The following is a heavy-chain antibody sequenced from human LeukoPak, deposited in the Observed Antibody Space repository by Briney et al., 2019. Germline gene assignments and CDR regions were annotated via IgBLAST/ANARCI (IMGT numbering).Heavy chain of an antibody. CDR3: ARYVVYGSGKYYFDY. CDR2: INYSGST. J-gene: IGHJ4*02. Sequence: KPSETLSLTCTVSGGSVSSTTYFWSWMRQPPGKGLEWIASINYSGSTYYNPSLKSRVTISVDTSDNQFSLKLSSVTAADTAVYYCARYVVYGSGKYYFDYWGQGTLVTVSS. D-gene: IGHD3-10*01. CDR1: GGSVSSTTYF. V-gene: IGHV4-39*01.